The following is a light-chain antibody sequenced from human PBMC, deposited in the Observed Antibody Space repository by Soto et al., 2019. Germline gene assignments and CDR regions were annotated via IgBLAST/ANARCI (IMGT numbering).Light chain of an antibody. Sequence: EIVLTQSPGTLSLSPGDRATLSCRASQSFGGNLLAWYQQKPGQAPRLLIYGASARAIGIPDRFSGSGSGTDFTLTISGLQPEDFGVYYCQQYDKIALTFGGGTRVEIK. J-gene: IGKJ4*01. V-gene: IGKV3-20*01. CDR2: GAS. CDR3: QQYDKIALT. CDR1: QSFGGNL.